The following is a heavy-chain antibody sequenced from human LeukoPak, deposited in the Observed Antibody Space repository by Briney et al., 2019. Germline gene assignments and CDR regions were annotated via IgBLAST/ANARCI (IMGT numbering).Heavy chain of an antibody. CDR3: AKDRCSNGIGCYYYYMEV. V-gene: IGHV3-9*01. Sequence: GGSLRLSCAASGFTFDDYAMHWVRQAPGKGLEWVSGISWNSGSICYADSVKGRFRISRDNSNNILYLQMNSLRTEDTAVYYCAKDRCSNGIGCYYYYMEVWGKGTTVTISS. D-gene: IGHD2-8*01. CDR2: ISWNSGSI. J-gene: IGHJ6*03. CDR1: GFTFDDYA.